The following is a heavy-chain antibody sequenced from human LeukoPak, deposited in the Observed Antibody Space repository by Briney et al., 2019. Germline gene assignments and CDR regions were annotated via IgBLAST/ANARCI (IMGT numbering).Heavy chain of an antibody. CDR3: ARGTSIAVRYDAFDI. J-gene: IGHJ3*02. Sequence: GGSLRLSCAASEFTFTSYELNWVRQAPGKGLEWVSYISSSGNTISYADSVKGRFTISRDNAKNSLYLQVISLRAEDTAVYYCARGTSIAVRYDAFDIWGQGTMVTVSS. V-gene: IGHV3-48*03. CDR1: EFTFTSYE. CDR2: ISSSGNTI. D-gene: IGHD6-6*01.